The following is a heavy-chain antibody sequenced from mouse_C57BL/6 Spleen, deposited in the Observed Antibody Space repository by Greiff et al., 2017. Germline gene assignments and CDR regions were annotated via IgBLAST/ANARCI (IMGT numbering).Heavy chain of an antibody. J-gene: IGHJ1*03. Sequence: VQLQQPGAELVMPGASVKLSCKASGYTFTSYWMHWVKQRPGQGLEWIGEIDPSDSYTNYNQKFKGKSTLTVDKSSSTAYMQLSSLTSEDSAVYYGARGGGVRQGCYYGVWGTGTTVTVAS. CDR2: IDPSDSYT. CDR1: GYTFTSYW. CDR3: ARGGGVRQGCYYGV. D-gene: IGHD2-14*01. V-gene: IGHV1-69*01.